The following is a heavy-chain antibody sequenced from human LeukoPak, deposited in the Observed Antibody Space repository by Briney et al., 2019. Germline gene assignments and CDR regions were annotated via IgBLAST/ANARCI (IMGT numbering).Heavy chain of an antibody. CDR1: GYSFTSYW. D-gene: IGHD3-3*01. J-gene: IGHJ4*02. CDR2: IYPGDSDT. V-gene: IGHV5-51*01. Sequence: GESLKISCKGSGYSFTSYWIGWVRQMPGKGLEWMGIIYPGDSDTRYSPSFQGQVTISADKSISTAYLQWSSLKASDTAMYYCARQRSITIFGVAMRYFDYWGQGTLVTVSS. CDR3: ARQRSITIFGVAMRYFDY.